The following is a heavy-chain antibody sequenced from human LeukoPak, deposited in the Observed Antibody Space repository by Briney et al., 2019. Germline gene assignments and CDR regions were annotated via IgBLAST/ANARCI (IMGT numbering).Heavy chain of an antibody. J-gene: IGHJ4*02. V-gene: IGHV3-23*01. Sequence: GGSLRLSCAASGFTFDNYAMTWVRQAPGRGLEWISTISGSGYTTYYADSVKGRFTISRDNSKNTLYLQMNSLRAEDTAVYYCARVRDYYFDCWGQGTLVTVSS. CDR2: ISGSGYTT. CDR3: ARVRDYYFDC. D-gene: IGHD3-10*01. CDR1: GFTFDNYA.